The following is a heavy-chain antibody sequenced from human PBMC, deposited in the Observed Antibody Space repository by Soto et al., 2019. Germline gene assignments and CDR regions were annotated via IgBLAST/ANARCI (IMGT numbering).Heavy chain of an antibody. J-gene: IGHJ6*03. CDR3: ARVSPPAGWDIVVVPAAMQFYYYMDV. D-gene: IGHD2-2*01. Sequence: ASVKVSCKASGYTFTSYYMHWVRQAPGQGLEWMGIINPNSGNTGYAQKFQGRVTMTRNTSISTACMELSSLRSEDTAVYYCARVSPPAGWDIVVVPAAMQFYYYMDVWGKGTTVTVSS. CDR2: INPNSGNT. CDR1: GYTFTSYY. V-gene: IGHV1-46*01.